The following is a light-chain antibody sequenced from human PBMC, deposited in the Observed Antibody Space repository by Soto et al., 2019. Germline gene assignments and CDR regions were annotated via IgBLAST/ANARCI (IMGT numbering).Light chain of an antibody. CDR3: QQYGSSGT. V-gene: IGKV3-20*01. J-gene: IGKJ1*01. CDR1: QSVSNNY. CDR2: GAS. Sequence: EIVLTQSPGTLSLSPGERATLSCRASQSVSNNYLDWYQQKPGQAPRLLIYGASNRATGIPDRFSGSGSGTDVTLTSSRLEPEDFAVYYCQQYGSSGTFGQGTKVEIK.